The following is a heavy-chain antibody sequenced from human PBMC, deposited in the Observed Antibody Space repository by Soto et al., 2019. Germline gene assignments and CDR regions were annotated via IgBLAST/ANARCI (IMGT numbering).Heavy chain of an antibody. J-gene: IGHJ6*03. V-gene: IGHV1-69*08. CDR2: IIPILGIA. Sequence: QVPLVQSGAEVKKPGSSVKVSCKASGGTFSSYTISWVRQAPGQGLEWMGRIIPILGIANYAQKFQGRVTITADKSTSTAYMELSSLRSEDTAVYYCARDQLSEPMDVWGKGTTVTVSS. CDR3: ARDQLSEPMDV. CDR1: GGTFSSYT.